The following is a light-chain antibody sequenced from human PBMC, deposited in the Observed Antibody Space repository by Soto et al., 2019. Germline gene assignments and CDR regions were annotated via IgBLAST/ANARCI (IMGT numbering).Light chain of an antibody. CDR1: QSISNW. V-gene: IGKV1-5*01. Sequence: DIQMTQSPSTLSASVGDRVTITCRASQSISNWLAWYQQKPGKAPKLLISGASSLESGVPSRFSGSGSGTEFTLTISGLQPDDFATYYCQQYDSYSYTFGQGTKVDIK. J-gene: IGKJ2*01. CDR2: GAS. CDR3: QQYDSYSYT.